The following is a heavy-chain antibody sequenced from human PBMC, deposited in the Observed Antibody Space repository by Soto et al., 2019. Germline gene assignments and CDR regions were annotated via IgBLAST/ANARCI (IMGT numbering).Heavy chain of an antibody. CDR2: IWYDGSNK. J-gene: IGHJ4*02. Sequence: HGGSLRLCCAASGFRFSSYVMHWVRQAPGKGLEWVAVIWYDGSNKYYADSVKGRFTISRDNSKNTLYLQMNSLRAEDTAVYYCAGGYAAQLDYWGQGTLDTVSS. V-gene: IGHV3-33*01. CDR1: GFRFSSYV. CDR3: AGGYAAQLDY. D-gene: IGHD6-25*01.